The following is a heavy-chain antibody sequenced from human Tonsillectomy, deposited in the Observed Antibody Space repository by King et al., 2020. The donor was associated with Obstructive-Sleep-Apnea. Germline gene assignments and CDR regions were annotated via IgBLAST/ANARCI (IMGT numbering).Heavy chain of an antibody. CDR1: GYIFTGYY. D-gene: IGHD3-16*01. V-gene: IGHV1-2*02. CDR3: ARDGDGAPSVWNTWFDP. CDR2: ISPKSGGT. Sequence: QLVQSGAEVKKPGASVRVSCKASGYIFTGYYMHWVRQAPGQGLEWMGWISPKSGGTNYAQKFQGRVTMTRDTSISTAYMELSSRRSDDTAVYYCARDGDGAPSVWNTWFDPWGQGTLVTVSS. J-gene: IGHJ5*02.